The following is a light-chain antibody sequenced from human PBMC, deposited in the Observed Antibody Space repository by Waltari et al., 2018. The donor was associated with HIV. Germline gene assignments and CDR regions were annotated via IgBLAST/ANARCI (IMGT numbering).Light chain of an antibody. Sequence: EIVLTQSPATLSLSPGERATLSCRASQSVSSYLAWYQQKPGQAPRLLIYDASNRATGIPARFSGSGSGTDFTLTISSLEPEDFAVYDCQQRSATFGQGTKLEIK. CDR1: QSVSSY. J-gene: IGKJ2*01. V-gene: IGKV3-11*01. CDR3: QQRSAT. CDR2: DAS.